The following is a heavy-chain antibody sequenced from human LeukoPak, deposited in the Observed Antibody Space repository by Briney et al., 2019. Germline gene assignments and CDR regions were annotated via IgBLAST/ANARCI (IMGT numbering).Heavy chain of an antibody. CDR3: ARSHPLRYEVTTWGLIDY. J-gene: IGHJ4*02. Sequence: GASVKVSCKASGYTFTSYDINWVRQATGQGLEWMGWMNPNSGNKGYAQKFQGRVTMTRNTSISTAYMELSSLRSEDTAVYYCARSHPLRYEVTTWGLIDYWGQGTLVTVSS. CDR1: GYTFTSYD. D-gene: IGHD4-17*01. CDR2: MNPNSGNK. V-gene: IGHV1-8*01.